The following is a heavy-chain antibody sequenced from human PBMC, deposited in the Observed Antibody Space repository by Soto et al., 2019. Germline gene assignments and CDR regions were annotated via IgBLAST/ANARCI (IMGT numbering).Heavy chain of an antibody. CDR2: ISSSSSNK. V-gene: IGHV3-48*01. CDR1: GFIFTKYS. CDR3: ARDIESGYFPIDYYYGMDV. J-gene: IGHJ6*02. D-gene: IGHD3-3*01. Sequence: PGGSLRLSCAASGFIFTKYSMNWVRQAPGNGLEWVSYISSSSSNKHYADSVKGRFTISRDNAQNSVYLQMNNLRAEDTAVYYCARDIESGYFPIDYYYGMDVWGQGTTVTVSS.